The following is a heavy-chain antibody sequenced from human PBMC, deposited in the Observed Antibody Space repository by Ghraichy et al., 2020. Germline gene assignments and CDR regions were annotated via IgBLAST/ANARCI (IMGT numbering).Heavy chain of an antibody. V-gene: IGHV3-23*01. CDR3: AKDYGDIVVVPAEVDV. Sequence: GGSLRLSCAASGFTFSSYAMNWVRQAPGKGLEWVSAISGSGGSTYYADSVKGRFTISRDNSKNTLYLQMNSLRAEDTAVYYCAKDYGDIVVVPAEVDVWGKATTVTVS. CDR1: GFTFSSYA. CDR2: ISGSGGST. D-gene: IGHD2-2*01. J-gene: IGHJ6*03.